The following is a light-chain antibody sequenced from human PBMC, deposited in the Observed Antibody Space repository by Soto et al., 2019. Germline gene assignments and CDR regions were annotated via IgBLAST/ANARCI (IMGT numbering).Light chain of an antibody. CDR2: SNN. V-gene: IGLV1-44*01. Sequence: QLVLTQPPSASGTPGQRVTISCSGSSSNIGSNTVNWYQQLPGTAPKLLIYSNNQRPSGVPDRFSGSKSGTSASLAISGLQSEDEADYYCAAWDDSLNVVFGGGTKLTV. CDR1: SSNIGSNT. J-gene: IGLJ2*01. CDR3: AAWDDSLNVV.